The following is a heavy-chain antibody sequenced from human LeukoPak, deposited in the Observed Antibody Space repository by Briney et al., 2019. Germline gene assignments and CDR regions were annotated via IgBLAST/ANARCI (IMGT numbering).Heavy chain of an antibody. V-gene: IGHV3-11*01. CDR2: ISNSGHFV. CDR1: GFMFSDEY. CDR3: VRARGLGPGAHFDH. Sequence: GGSLRLSCIASGFMFSDEYMSWIRQAPGKGLEWVAYISNSGHFVAYADSVRGRFTVSRDNAKNSLFVQMSSLRAGDTALYYCVRARGLGPGAHFDHWGQGTLVIASS. J-gene: IGHJ4*02. D-gene: IGHD3-10*01.